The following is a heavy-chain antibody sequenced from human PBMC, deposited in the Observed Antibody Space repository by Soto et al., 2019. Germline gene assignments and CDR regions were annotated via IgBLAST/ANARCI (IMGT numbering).Heavy chain of an antibody. V-gene: IGHV1-69*01. J-gene: IGHJ5*02. Sequence: QVHLVQSGAEVKKPGSSVKVSCKASGGTFSSYAISWVRQAPGQGLEWMGGIIPIFGTANYAQKFQGRVTITADESTSTAYMELSSLRSEDTAVYYCARGLRGPAAICNWFDPWGQGTLVTVSS. D-gene: IGHD2-2*01. CDR1: GGTFSSYA. CDR2: IIPIFGTA. CDR3: ARGLRGPAAICNWFDP.